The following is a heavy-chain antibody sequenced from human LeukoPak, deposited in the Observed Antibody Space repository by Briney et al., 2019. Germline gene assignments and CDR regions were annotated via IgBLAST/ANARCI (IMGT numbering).Heavy chain of an antibody. J-gene: IGHJ4*02. CDR3: ASGKSSPDY. V-gene: IGHV1-69*04. CDR1: GRTFSSSV. D-gene: IGHD4-23*01. Sequence: PVKASCKASGRTFSSSVISSVRQAPGHRVEWMGRIIPILGIANYAQKFQGRVTISGDKYTSTAYMELSSLRSEDTAVYYCASGKSSPDYWGQGTRVTVSS. CDR2: IIPILGIA.